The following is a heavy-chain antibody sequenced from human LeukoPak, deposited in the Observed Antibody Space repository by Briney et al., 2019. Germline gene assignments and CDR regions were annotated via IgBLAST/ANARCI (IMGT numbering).Heavy chain of an antibody. CDR1: GFPFGNYV. D-gene: IGHD3-16*02. Sequence: GGSLRLFCEASGFPFGNYVMQWVRQARGRGLEGVSYTSSSGCAIYYADSVRGRFTISRDNAKTSMHLQMNSLRAEDTAVYYCARGGYPYGMDVWGPGTTVTVSS. CDR2: TSSSGCAI. J-gene: IGHJ6*02. V-gene: IGHV3-48*03. CDR3: ARGGYPYGMDV.